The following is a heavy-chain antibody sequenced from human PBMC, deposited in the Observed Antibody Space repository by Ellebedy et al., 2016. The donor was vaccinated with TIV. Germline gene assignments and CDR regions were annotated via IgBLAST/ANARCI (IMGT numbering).Heavy chain of an antibody. CDR1: GGSISSGDYY. V-gene: IGHV4-30-4*01. CDR2: IYYSGST. Sequence: MPSETLSLTCTVSGGSISSGDYYWSWIRQPPGKGLEWIGYIYYSGSTYYNPSLKSRVTISVDTSKNQFSLKPSSVTAAETAVYYCARGGSQTTLLSVWGQGTMVTVSS. J-gene: IGHJ3*01. D-gene: IGHD4-11*01. CDR3: ARGGSQTTLLSV.